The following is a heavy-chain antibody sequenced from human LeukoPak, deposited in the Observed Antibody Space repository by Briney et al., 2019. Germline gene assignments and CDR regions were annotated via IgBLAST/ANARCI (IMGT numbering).Heavy chain of an antibody. J-gene: IGHJ6*03. Sequence: PGRSLRLSYAASGFTFSSYGMHWVRQAPGKGLEWVAVIWYDGSNKYYADSVKARFTISRDNSKNTLYLQMNSLRAEDTAVYYCARVSSSSWYYYYYYMDVWGKGTTVTVSS. D-gene: IGHD6-13*01. V-gene: IGHV3-33*01. CDR1: GFTFSSYG. CDR3: ARVSSSSWYYYYYYMDV. CDR2: IWYDGSNK.